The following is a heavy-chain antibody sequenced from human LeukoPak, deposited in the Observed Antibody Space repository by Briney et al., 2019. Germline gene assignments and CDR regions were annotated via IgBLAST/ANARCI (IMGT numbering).Heavy chain of an antibody. CDR2: IYYSGST. J-gene: IGHJ4*02. Sequence: SETLSLTCTVSGGSVRSGSYYWSWIRQPPGKGLEWIGYIYYSGSTNYNPSLKSRVTISVDTSKNQLSLKLSSVTAADTAVYYCAGVGDILTGFRWWGQGTLVTVSS. V-gene: IGHV4-61*01. CDR1: GGSVRSGSYY. D-gene: IGHD3-9*01. CDR3: AGVGDILTGFRW.